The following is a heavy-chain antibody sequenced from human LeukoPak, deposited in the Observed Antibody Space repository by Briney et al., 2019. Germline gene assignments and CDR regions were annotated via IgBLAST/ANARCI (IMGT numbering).Heavy chain of an antibody. J-gene: IGHJ3*02. CDR3: ARSGRITGTNFDI. CDR2: IYYSGST. V-gene: IGHV4-59*01. Sequence: SETLSLTRTVSGGSISSYYWRWIRQPPGKGLEWIGYIYYSGSTNYNPSLKSRVTISVDTSKNQFSLKLSSVTAADTAVYYCARSGRITGTNFDIWGQGTMVTVSS. D-gene: IGHD1-20*01. CDR1: GGSISSYY.